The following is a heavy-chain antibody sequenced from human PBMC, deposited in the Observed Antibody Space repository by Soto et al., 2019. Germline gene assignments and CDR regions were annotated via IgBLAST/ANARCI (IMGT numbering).Heavy chain of an antibody. Sequence: EVQLVESGGGLVQPGGSLRLSCAASGFTVSSSYMGWVRHAPGKGLEWVSSIYTGGNTYYADSVRGRFTVSTDNSKDSRYLQMNSLGVDDAGMYYCARHVGADWYFVLWGRGTLVTVSS. J-gene: IGHJ2*01. CDR2: IYTGGNT. CDR3: ARHVGADWYFVL. D-gene: IGHD1-26*01. V-gene: IGHV3-66*04. CDR1: GFTVSSSY.